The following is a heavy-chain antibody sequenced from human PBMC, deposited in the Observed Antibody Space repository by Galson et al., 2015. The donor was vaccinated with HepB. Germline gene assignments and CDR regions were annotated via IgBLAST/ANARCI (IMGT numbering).Heavy chain of an antibody. CDR3: ARHYYDNSDMGDAFDI. V-gene: IGHV3-23*01. CDR1: GFTFSRYA. Sequence: SLRLSCAASGFTFSRYAMTWVRQAPGKGLEWISAISGADGSTYYADSVKGRFTISRDNSMNTLYLQMNSLRAEDTAIYYCARHYYDNSDMGDAFDIWGQGTMVTVSS. CDR2: ISGADGST. J-gene: IGHJ3*02. D-gene: IGHD3-22*01.